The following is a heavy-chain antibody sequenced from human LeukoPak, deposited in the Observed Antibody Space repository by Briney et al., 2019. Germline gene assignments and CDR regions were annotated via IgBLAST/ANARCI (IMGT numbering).Heavy chain of an antibody. D-gene: IGHD6-13*01. J-gene: IGHJ3*02. CDR3: AREWQQLNAFDI. CDR2: IIPIFDTA. Sequence: ASVKVSCKASGGTFSSYAISWVRQAPGEGLEWMGGIIPIFDTANYAQKFQGRVTITADESTSTAYMELSSLRSEDTAVYYCAREWQQLNAFDIWGQGTMVTVSS. CDR1: GGTFSSYA. V-gene: IGHV1-69*13.